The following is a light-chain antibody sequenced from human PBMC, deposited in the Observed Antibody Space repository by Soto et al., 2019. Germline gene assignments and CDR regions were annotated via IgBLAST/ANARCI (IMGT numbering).Light chain of an antibody. V-gene: IGKV3-15*01. J-gene: IGKJ4*01. Sequence: EIVMTQSPATLSVSPGDRATLSCRASQSVSSSLAWYQQIPGQAPRLLIYDASTRATGIPARFGGSGSGTEFTLTISSLQSEDFAVYYCQQYNNWPPLTFGGGTKLEIK. CDR3: QQYNNWPPLT. CDR2: DAS. CDR1: QSVSSS.